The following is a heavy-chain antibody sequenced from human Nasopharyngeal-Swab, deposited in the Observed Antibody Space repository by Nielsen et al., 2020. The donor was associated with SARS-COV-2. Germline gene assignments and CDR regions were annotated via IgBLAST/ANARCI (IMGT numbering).Heavy chain of an antibody. J-gene: IGHJ3*02. V-gene: IGHV3-21*01. CDR3: ERVRQIGLNGIDI. Sequence: GEYLKISCAASGFTFSNYSMNWVRQAHGKGLEWVASISSLRFYTYYADSLRGRFTISRDHAKNSLFLQMSSLRVEDTAVYYCERVRQIGLNGIDIWGQGTMVTVSS. CDR1: GFTFSNYS. D-gene: IGHD2/OR15-2a*01. CDR2: ISSLRFYT.